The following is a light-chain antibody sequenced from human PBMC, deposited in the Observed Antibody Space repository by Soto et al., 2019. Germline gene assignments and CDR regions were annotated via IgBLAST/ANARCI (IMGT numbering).Light chain of an antibody. CDR3: QSYDISLCGYV. CDR2: GNS. J-gene: IGLJ1*01. Sequence: QSVLTQPPSVSGAPGQRVTISCTGSLSNIGAGYDVHWYQQLPGTAPKLLIYGNSNPPSGVPDRFSGSKSCTSASLDITGLKAEDEDDYYCQSYDISLCGYVVGTGTKVTVL. V-gene: IGLV1-40*01. CDR1: LSNIGAGYD.